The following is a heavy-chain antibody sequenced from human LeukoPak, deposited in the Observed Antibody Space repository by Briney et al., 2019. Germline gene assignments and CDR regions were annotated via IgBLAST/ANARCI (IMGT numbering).Heavy chain of an antibody. V-gene: IGHV3-23*01. CDR3: AKLGGQEVYNYYVGV. J-gene: IGHJ6*03. CDR2: ISGSGGST. CDR1: GFTFSSYA. Sequence: GGSLRLSCAASGFTFSSYAMSWVRQAPGKGLEWVSVISGSGGSTYYADSVKGRFTISRDNSKNTLYLQMNSLRAEDTAVYYCAKLGGQEVYNYYVGVWGKGTTVAVSS. D-gene: IGHD3-16*01.